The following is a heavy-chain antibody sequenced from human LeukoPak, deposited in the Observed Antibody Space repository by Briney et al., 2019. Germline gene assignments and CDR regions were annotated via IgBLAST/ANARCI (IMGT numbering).Heavy chain of an antibody. D-gene: IGHD1-14*01. Sequence: GGCLRLSCAASGFTVITNDMTWVRQAPGKGLEWVSVLYSDGNTKYADAVQGRFTISRDNSKNTLYLEMNSLSPDDTAVYYCARGVEPLAANTLAYWGQGTLVTVSS. V-gene: IGHV3-53*01. CDR2: LYSDGNT. J-gene: IGHJ4*02. CDR1: GFTVITND. CDR3: ARGVEPLAANTLAY.